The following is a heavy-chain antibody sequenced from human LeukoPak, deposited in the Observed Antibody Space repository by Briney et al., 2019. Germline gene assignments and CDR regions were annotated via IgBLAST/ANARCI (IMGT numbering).Heavy chain of an antibody. CDR2: ISYDGSNK. CDR3: AKSHDGDPKEGAFDI. CDR1: GFTFSSYA. J-gene: IGHJ3*02. V-gene: IGHV3-30-3*02. Sequence: PGGSLRLSCAASGFTFSSYAMHWVRQAPGKGLEWVAVISYDGSNKYYADSVKGRFTISRDNSKNTVSLQMNSLRGEDTAMYYCAKSHDGDPKEGAFDIWGQGTMVTVSS. D-gene: IGHD4-17*01.